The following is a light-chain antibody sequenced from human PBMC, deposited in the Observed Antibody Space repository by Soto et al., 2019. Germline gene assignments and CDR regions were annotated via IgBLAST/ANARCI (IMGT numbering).Light chain of an antibody. V-gene: IGKV1-39*01. Sequence: DIQMTQSPSSLSASVGDRVTITCRASQSINTYLNWYQQRPGKAPRLLIYGAANLQRGVPSRFSGSGSGTDFTLTISSLQPEDFATYYCQQSYGSPRYTFGHGTKLEIK. CDR2: GAA. CDR1: QSINTY. CDR3: QQSYGSPRYT. J-gene: IGKJ2*01.